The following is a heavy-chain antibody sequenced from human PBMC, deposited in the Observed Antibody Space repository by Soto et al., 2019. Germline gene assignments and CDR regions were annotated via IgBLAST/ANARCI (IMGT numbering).Heavy chain of an antibody. J-gene: IGHJ6*02. D-gene: IGHD2-15*01. CDR1: GYTFTGYY. CDR3: ARGSGYCSGGSCYHYYYYGMDV. V-gene: IGHV1-2*02. CDR2: INPNSGGT. Sequence: QVQLVQSGAEVKKPGASVKVSCKASGYTFTGYYMHWVRQAPGQGLEWMGWINPNSGGTNYAQKFQGRVTMTRDTSISTAYMELSRLRSDDTAVYYCARGSGYCSGGSCYHYYYYGMDVWGQGTTVTVSS.